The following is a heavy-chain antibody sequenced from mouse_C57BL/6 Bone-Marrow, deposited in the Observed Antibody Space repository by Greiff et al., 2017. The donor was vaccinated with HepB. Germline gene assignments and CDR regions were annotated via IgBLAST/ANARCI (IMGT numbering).Heavy chain of an antibody. CDR2: IDPSDSYT. D-gene: IGHD2-4*01. Sequence: VKLQQPGAELVMPGASVKLSCKASGYTFTSYWMHWVKQRPGQGLEWIGEIDPSDSYTNYNQKFKGKSTLTVDKSSSTAYMQLSSLTSEDSAVYYCASEGDYPWFAYWGQGTLVTVSA. CDR3: ASEGDYPWFAY. J-gene: IGHJ3*01. V-gene: IGHV1-69*01. CDR1: GYTFTSYW.